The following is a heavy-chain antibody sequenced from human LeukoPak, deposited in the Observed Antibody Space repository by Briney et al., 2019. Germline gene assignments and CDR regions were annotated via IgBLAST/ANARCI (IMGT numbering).Heavy chain of an antibody. J-gene: IGHJ4*02. V-gene: IGHV3-21*01. CDR1: GFTFSSYS. Sequence: GGSLRLSCAASGFTFSSYSMNWVRQAPGKGLEWVSSISSRSSYIYYADSVKGRFTISRDNAKNSLYLQMNSLRAEDTAVYYCARDRTVTDWGQGTLVTVSS. CDR2: ISSRSSYI. D-gene: IGHD4-17*01. CDR3: ARDRTVTD.